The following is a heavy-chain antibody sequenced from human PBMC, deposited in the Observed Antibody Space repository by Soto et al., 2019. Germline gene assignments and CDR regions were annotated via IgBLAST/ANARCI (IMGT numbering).Heavy chain of an antibody. D-gene: IGHD2-2*01. V-gene: IGHV1-18*01. CDR3: ARAYCSSTRCINWFDP. CDR2: ISAYNGNT. Sequence: GASVKVSCKASGYTFTSYGISWVRQAPGQGLEWMGWISAYNGNTNYAQKLQGRVTMTTDTSTSTAYMELRSLRSDDTAVYYCARAYCSSTRCINWFDPWGQGTLVTVSS. CDR1: GYTFTSYG. J-gene: IGHJ5*02.